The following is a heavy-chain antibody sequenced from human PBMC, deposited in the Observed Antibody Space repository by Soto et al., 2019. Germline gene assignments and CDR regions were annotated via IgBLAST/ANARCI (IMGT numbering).Heavy chain of an antibody. CDR3: ARAYYYGSWRGRSMDV. V-gene: IGHV4-61*01. J-gene: IGHJ6*02. D-gene: IGHD3-10*01. CDR1: GGSVSSGTYY. CDR2: IYGTGST. Sequence: QVQLQESDPGLVKPSETLSLTCTVSGGSVSSGTYYWTWIRQPPGKGLEWIGYIYGTGSTNYNPSLKSRVTISVDTSKNQFSLKLSSVTAADTAVYYCARAYYYGSWRGRSMDVWGQGTTVTV.